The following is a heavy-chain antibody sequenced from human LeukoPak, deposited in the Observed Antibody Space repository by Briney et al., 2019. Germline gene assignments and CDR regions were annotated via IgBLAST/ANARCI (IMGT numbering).Heavy chain of an antibody. Sequence: GGSLRLSCAASGFTFSSYGMHWVRQAPGKGLEWLAVIWYDGSNKHYADSLKGRFTISRDNSRNTLYLQMNSLKVEDTAIYYCARGAYGDYNFEDVFYLDYWGQGTLVTVSS. CDR1: GFTFSSYG. CDR2: IWYDGSNK. D-gene: IGHD4-17*01. V-gene: IGHV3-33*01. CDR3: ARGAYGDYNFEDVFYLDY. J-gene: IGHJ4*02.